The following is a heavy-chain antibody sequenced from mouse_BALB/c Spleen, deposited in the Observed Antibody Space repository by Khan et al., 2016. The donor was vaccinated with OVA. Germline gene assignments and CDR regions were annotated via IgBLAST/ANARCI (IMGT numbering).Heavy chain of an antibody. CDR3: TRAGYGAFAY. Sequence: VRLQQSGTVLARPGTSVKMSCKASGFSFTNYWMHWVKQRPGQGLEWIGGVFPGNGDTTHNQKFKGKAKLTAVTSAITANMELSSLTNEDSAVYYCTRAGYGAFAYWGQGTLVTVSA. CDR1: GFSFTNYW. J-gene: IGHJ3*01. CDR2: VFPGNGDT. V-gene: IGHV1-5*01. D-gene: IGHD1-1*01.